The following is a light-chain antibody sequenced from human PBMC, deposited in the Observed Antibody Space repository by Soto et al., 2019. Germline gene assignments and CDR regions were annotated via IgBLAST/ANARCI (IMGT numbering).Light chain of an antibody. J-gene: IGKJ1*01. Sequence: DIQMTQSPSSLSASVGDRVTITCRASQNTSTYLSWYQQKPGTAPKLLIYAASTLQSGVPSRFSGSGSGTDFTLTINSLQPEDLATYYCQQSYNTPWTFGQGTKVEI. V-gene: IGKV1-39*01. CDR3: QQSYNTPWT. CDR1: QNTSTY. CDR2: AAS.